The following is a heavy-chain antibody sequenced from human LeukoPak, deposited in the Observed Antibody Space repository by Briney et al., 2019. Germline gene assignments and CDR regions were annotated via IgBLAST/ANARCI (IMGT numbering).Heavy chain of an antibody. CDR3: ARRVMVRGGAYFDY. D-gene: IGHD3-10*01. CDR1: GGSISSSSYY. J-gene: IGHJ4*02. CDR2: IYYSGRT. V-gene: IGHV4-39*01. Sequence: PSETLSLTCTVSGGSISSSSYYWGWIRQPPGKGLEWIGSIYYSGRTYYNPSLKSRVTIYVDTSKNQFSLKLSSVAAADTAVCYCARRVMVRGGAYFDYWGQGALVTVSS.